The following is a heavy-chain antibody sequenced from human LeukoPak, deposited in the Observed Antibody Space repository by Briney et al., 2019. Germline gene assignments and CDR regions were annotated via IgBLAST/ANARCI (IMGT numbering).Heavy chain of an antibody. CDR3: ARVTYRYYFDY. CDR1: GGSISNYY. Sequence: SETLSLTCTVSGGSISNYYWSWIRQPAGKGLEWIGRISTSGSTNYNPSLKSRVTMSVDTSKNQFSLKLTSVTAADTAVYYCARVTYRYYFDYWGQGTLVTVSS. J-gene: IGHJ4*02. D-gene: IGHD1-14*01. V-gene: IGHV4-4*07. CDR2: ISTSGST.